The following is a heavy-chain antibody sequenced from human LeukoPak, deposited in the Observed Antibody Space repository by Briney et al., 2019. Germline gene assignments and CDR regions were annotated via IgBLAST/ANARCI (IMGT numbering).Heavy chain of an antibody. D-gene: IGHD2-15*01. CDR2: INHSGST. Sequence: SETLSLTCAVYGGSFSGYYWSWIRQPPGKGLEWIGEINHSGSTNYNPSLKSRVTISVDTSKNQFSLKLSSVTAADTGTYYCAANQGGGSWGQGTLVTASS. CDR1: GGSFSGYY. V-gene: IGHV4-34*01. CDR3: AANQGGGS. J-gene: IGHJ4*02.